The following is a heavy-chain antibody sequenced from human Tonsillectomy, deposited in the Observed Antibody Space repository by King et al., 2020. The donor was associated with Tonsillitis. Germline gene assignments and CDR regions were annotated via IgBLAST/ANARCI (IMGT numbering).Heavy chain of an antibody. CDR1: GYNFPSYW. Sequence: QLVQSGAEVKKPGESLKISCKGSGYNFPSYWIGWVRQMPGKGLEWMGIIYPGDSDTRYSPSFQSQVTISADKSITTAYLQWSSLKASDTAMYYCARLVAVAVTHGWYFDLWGRGTLVTVSS. J-gene: IGHJ2*01. CDR3: ARLVAVAVTHGWYFDL. CDR2: IYPGDSDT. D-gene: IGHD6-19*01. V-gene: IGHV5-51*01.